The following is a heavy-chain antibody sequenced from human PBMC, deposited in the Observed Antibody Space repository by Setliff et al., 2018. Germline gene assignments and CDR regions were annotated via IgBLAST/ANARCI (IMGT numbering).Heavy chain of an antibody. CDR3: ARGRSDGRITIFGVVISSPGPRALYFDH. Sequence: PSETLSLTCAVYGGSFSGYYWSWIRQPPGKGLEWIGEINHSGSTNYNPSLKSRVTISVDTSKNQFSLKLSSVTAADTAVYYCARGRSDGRITIFGVVISSPGPRALYFDHWGQGTLVTVS. CDR2: INHSGST. J-gene: IGHJ4*02. D-gene: IGHD3-3*01. V-gene: IGHV4-34*01. CDR1: GGSFSGYY.